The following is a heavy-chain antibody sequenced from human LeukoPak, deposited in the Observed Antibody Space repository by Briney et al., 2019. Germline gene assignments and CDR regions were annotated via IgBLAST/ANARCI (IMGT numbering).Heavy chain of an antibody. Sequence: GGSLSLSCAASGFTFSSYWMSWVRQAPRKGLEWVANIKQDGSEKYYVDSVKGRFTISRDNAKNSLYLQMNSLRAEDTAVYYCARELDYDIMTGYSYYFDYWGQGTLVTVSS. CDR3: ARELDYDIMTGYSYYFDY. V-gene: IGHV3-7*01. D-gene: IGHD3-9*01. CDR2: IKQDGSEK. J-gene: IGHJ4*02. CDR1: GFTFSSYW.